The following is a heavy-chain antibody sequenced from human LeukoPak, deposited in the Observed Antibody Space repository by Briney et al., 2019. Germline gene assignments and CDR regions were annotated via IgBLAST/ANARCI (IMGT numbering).Heavy chain of an antibody. CDR3: ARGSIGPRSWFDP. CDR2: IFSNGNT. Sequence: GGSLRLSCAASGFTVSTNYMSWVRQAPGKGLEWVSVIFSNGNTYYADSVKGRFSISRDNSRNTLFLQMNSLRDEDTAVYYCARGSIGPRSWFDPWGQGTLVTVSS. D-gene: IGHD2-2*01. V-gene: IGHV3-66*01. CDR1: GFTVSTNY. J-gene: IGHJ5*02.